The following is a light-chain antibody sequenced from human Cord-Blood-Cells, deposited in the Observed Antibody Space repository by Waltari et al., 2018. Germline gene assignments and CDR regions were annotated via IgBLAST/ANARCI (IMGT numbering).Light chain of an antibody. CDR2: EVS. CDR3: SSYTSSSTYV. J-gene: IGLJ1*01. CDR1: SSDVGGYNY. Sequence: QSALTQRASVSGSPGKSLTISCTGTSSDVGGYNYVSWYQKHPGKAPKLMIYEVSNLTPGASTRFSVSKSGNAASLAISGLQAEEEAECYCSSYTSSSTYVLGTGTKVTVL. V-gene: IGLV2-14*01.